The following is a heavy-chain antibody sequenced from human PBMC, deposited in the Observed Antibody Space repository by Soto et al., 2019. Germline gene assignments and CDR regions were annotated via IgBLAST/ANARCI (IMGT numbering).Heavy chain of an antibody. J-gene: IGHJ3*02. CDR2: ISGSGGST. CDR1: GFTFSSYA. CDR3: AKDKWLEDAFDI. D-gene: IGHD5-12*01. Sequence: GGSLRLSCAASGFTFSSYAMSWVRQAPGKGLEWVSAISGSGGSTYYAYSVKGRFTISRDNSKNTLYLQMNSLRAEDTAVYYCAKDKWLEDAFDIWGQGTMVTVSS. V-gene: IGHV3-23*01.